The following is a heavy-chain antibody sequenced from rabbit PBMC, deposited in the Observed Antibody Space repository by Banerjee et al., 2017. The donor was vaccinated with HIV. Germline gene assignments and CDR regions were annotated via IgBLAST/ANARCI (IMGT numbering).Heavy chain of an antibody. V-gene: IGHV1S40*01. Sequence: QSLEESGGDLVKPGASLTLTCTASGFSFSSGYDVCWVRQAPGKGLEYIGYITYGGSAYYASWVNGRFTISRENTQNTLYLQLNSLTAADTATYFCARSNNYYDMDLWGPGTRVTVS. CDR3: ARSNNYYDMDL. J-gene: IGHJ6*01. CDR2: ITYGGSA. CDR1: GFSFSSGYD.